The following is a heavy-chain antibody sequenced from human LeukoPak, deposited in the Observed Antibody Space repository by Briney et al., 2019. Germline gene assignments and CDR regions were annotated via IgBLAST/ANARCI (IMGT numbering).Heavy chain of an antibody. D-gene: IGHD4-17*01. CDR3: ARESYGDYVGYWFDP. CDR1: GFTFSSYG. J-gene: IGHJ5*02. CDR2: IWYDGSNK. V-gene: IGHV3-33*01. Sequence: PGRSLRLSCAAPGFTFSSYGMHWVRQAPGKGLEWVAVIWYDGSNKYYADSVKGRFTISRDNSKNTLYLQMNSLRAEDTAVYYCARESYGDYVGYWFDPWGQGTLVTVSS.